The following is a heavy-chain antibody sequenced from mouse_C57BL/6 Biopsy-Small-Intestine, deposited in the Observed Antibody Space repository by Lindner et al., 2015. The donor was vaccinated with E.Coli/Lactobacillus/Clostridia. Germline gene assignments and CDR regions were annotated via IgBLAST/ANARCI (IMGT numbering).Heavy chain of an antibody. CDR1: GFNIKDDY. CDR2: IDPENGDT. Sequence: VQLQESGAELVRPGASVKLSCTASGFNIKDDYMHWVKQRPEQGLEWIGWIDPENGDTEYASKFQGKATITADTSSNTAYLQLSSLTSEDTAVYYCTTGSSGYVDYWGQGTTLTVSS. V-gene: IGHV14-4*01. CDR3: TTGSSGYVDY. J-gene: IGHJ2*01. D-gene: IGHD3-2*02.